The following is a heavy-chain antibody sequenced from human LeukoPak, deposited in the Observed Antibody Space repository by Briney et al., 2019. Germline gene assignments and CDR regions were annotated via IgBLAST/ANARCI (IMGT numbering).Heavy chain of an antibody. CDR2: IIPILGIA. V-gene: IGHV1-69*04. D-gene: IGHD3-22*01. CDR3: ARDSSGYN. Sequence: SVKVSCKASGGTFSSYTISWVRQAPGQGLEWMGRIIPILGIANYAQKFQGRVTITADKSTSTAYMELRSLRSDDTAVYYCARDSSGYNWGQGTLVTVSS. CDR1: GGTFSSYT. J-gene: IGHJ4*02.